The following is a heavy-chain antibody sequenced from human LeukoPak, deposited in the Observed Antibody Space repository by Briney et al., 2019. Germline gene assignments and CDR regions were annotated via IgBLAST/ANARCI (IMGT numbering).Heavy chain of an antibody. V-gene: IGHV3-30*18. Sequence: PGGSLRLSCAASGFTFSNYDMHWVRQAPGKGLEWVAVISYDGSNKYYADSVKGRFTISRDNSKNTLFLQMNSLRAEDTAVYYCAKDSIPGIYYFDHWGQGTLVTVSS. CDR1: GFTFSNYD. CDR2: ISYDGSNK. D-gene: IGHD3-10*01. CDR3: AKDSIPGIYYFDH. J-gene: IGHJ4*02.